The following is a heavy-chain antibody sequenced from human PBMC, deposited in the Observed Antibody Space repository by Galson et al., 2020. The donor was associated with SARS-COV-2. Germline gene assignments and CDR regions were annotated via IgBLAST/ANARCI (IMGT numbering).Heavy chain of an antibody. D-gene: IGHD3-10*01. CDR1: GYSFTSYW. CDR2: IYPGDSDT. CDR3: ARRGTHGSGSYSLNYYYYGMDV. J-gene: IGHJ6*02. V-gene: IGHV5-51*01. Sequence: GESLKISCKGSGYSFTSYWIGWVRQMPGKGLEWMGIIYPGDSDTRYSPSFQGQVTISADKSISTAYLQWSSLKASDTAMYYCARRGTHGSGSYSLNYYYYGMDVWGQGTTVTVSS.